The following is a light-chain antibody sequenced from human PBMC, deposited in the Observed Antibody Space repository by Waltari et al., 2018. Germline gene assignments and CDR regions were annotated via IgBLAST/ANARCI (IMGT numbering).Light chain of an antibody. V-gene: IGLV1-44*01. CDR3: AAWDDSLNGFYV. CDR2: SHN. Sequence: QSVLTQPPSASGTPGQTVTISCSGSRSNVGSSTVGWYQQLPGTAPKLLIFSHNQRPSGVPDRFSGSKSGTSASLAISGLQSEDEADYFCAAWDDSLNGFYVFGTGTRVTVL. CDR1: RSNVGSST. J-gene: IGLJ1*01.